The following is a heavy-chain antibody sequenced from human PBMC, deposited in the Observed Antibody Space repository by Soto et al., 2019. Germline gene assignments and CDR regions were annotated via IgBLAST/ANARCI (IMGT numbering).Heavy chain of an antibody. J-gene: IGHJ4*02. CDR1: GFTFSSYG. V-gene: IGHV3-33*01. CDR3: ARASGPFDY. CDR2: IWFDGSNK. Sequence: GXSLRLSCAASGFTFSSYGMHWFRQAPGKGLDWVAVIWFDGSNKYYADSVKGRFTISRDNSKNTLYLQMNSLRAEDTALYYCARASGPFDYWGQGTLVTVSS.